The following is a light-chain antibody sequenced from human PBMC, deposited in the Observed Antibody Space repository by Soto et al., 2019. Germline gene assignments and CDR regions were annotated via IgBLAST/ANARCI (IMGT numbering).Light chain of an antibody. CDR1: SSDVGSYNL. CDR2: EVT. CDR3: CSYAGSSYVV. Sequence: QSALTQPASVSGSPGQSITISCTGTSSDVGSYNLVSWYQQHPGKAPKLMIYEVTKRPSGVSNRFSGSQSGNTASLTISGLQAEDEDEYYCCSYAGSSYVVIGGGTQLTVL. J-gene: IGLJ2*01. V-gene: IGLV2-23*02.